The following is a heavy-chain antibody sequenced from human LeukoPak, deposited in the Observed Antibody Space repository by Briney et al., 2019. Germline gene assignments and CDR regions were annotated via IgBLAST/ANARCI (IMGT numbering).Heavy chain of an antibody. CDR3: ARAGGVTVTTT. V-gene: IGHV1-2*02. CDR2: INPNNGGT. D-gene: IGHD4-11*01. CDR1: GYIXTDNY. J-gene: IGHJ5*02. Sequence: ASVKVSCKASGYIXTDNYMHWVRQAPGQGLEWMGWINPNNGGTKYAQKFQGRVTTTRDTSISTAFMELSRLRSDDTATYYCARAGGVTVTTTWGQGTLVTVSS.